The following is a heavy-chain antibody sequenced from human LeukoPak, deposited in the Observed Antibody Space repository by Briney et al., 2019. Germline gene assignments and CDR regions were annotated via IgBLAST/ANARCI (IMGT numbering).Heavy chain of an antibody. J-gene: IGHJ4*02. CDR2: IGTVGDT. V-gene: IGHV3-13*01. D-gene: IGHD3-22*01. CDR1: GFTFGSYD. CDR3: ARAPLGGYGPWY. Sequence: GGSLRLSCAASGFTFGSYDMHWVRQGTGKGLEWVSAIGTVGDTYYPGSVKGRFTVSRENAKNSLYLQMNSLRAGDTAVYYCARAPLGGYGPWYWGQGTLVTVCS.